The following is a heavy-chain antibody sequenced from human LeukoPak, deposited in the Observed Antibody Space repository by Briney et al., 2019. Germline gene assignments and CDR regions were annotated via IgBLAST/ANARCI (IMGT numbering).Heavy chain of an antibody. CDR3: ARGNGFFDY. Sequence: GRSLRLSCAASGFTFSSYGMHWVRQAPGKGLEWVAVISYDGSNKYYADSVKGRFTISRDNSKNTLYLQMNSLRAEDTAVYYCARGNGFFDYWGQGTLVTVSS. J-gene: IGHJ4*02. V-gene: IGHV3-30*03. CDR2: ISYDGSNK. CDR1: GFTFSSYG. D-gene: IGHD2-8*01.